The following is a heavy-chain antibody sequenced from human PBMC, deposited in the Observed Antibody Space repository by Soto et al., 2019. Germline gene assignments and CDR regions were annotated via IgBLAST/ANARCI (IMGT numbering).Heavy chain of an antibody. D-gene: IGHD2-21*02. CDR3: AREATPVVTPWVFDY. V-gene: IGHV3-48*02. Sequence: GGSLRLSCVASGFTFSGYSMNWVRQAPGKGLEWVSFISSSSGNIYYADSVKGRFTISRDNAKNSLYLQMNSLGDEDTAVYYCAREATPVVTPWVFDYWGRGTQVTVSS. CDR1: GFTFSGYS. J-gene: IGHJ4*02. CDR2: ISSSSGNI.